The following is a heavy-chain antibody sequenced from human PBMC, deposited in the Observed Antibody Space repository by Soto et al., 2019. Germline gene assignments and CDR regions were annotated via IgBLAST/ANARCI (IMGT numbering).Heavy chain of an antibody. CDR1: GYTFTSYG. CDR3: AGRDIVATDWHVFEI. Sequence: ASVKVSCKASGYTFTSYGISWVRLAPGQGLEWMGWISAYNGNTNYAQKLQGRVTMTTDTSTSTAYLEQRSLRSEDTAVYYFAGRDIVATDWHVFEIWGQGTMVTVSS. J-gene: IGHJ3*02. D-gene: IGHD5-12*01. V-gene: IGHV1-18*01. CDR2: ISAYNGNT.